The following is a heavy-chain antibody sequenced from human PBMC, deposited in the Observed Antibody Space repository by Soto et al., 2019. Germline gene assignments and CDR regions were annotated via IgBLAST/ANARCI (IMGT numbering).Heavy chain of an antibody. CDR2: IYPGDSDT. V-gene: IGHV5-51*01. Sequence: PGESLKISCKGSGYSFTSYWIGWVRQMPGKGLEWMGIIYPGDSDTRYSPSFQGQVTISADKSISTAYLQWSSLKASDTAMYYCASSGFWSGYPWGGDAFDIWGQGTMVTVS. J-gene: IGHJ3*02. CDR3: ASSGFWSGYPWGGDAFDI. CDR1: GYSFTSYW. D-gene: IGHD3-3*01.